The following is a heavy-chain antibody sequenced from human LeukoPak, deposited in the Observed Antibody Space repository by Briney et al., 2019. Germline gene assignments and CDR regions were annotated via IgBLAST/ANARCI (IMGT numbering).Heavy chain of an antibody. V-gene: IGHV3-33*06. CDR2: IWYDGSNK. CDR1: GFTFSSYA. D-gene: IGHD1-26*01. CDR3: AKDDGGSSYFDY. Sequence: GGSLRLSCAASGFTFSSYAMHWVRQAPGKGLEWVAVIWYDGSNKYYADSVKGRFTISRDNSKNTLYLQMNSLRAEDTAVYYCAKDDGGSSYFDYWGQGTLVTVSS. J-gene: IGHJ4*02.